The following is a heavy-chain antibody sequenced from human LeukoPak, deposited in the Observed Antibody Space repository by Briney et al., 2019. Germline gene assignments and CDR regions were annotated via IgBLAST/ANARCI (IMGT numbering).Heavy chain of an antibody. CDR3: ARELITMVRGVKRGYGMDV. CDR1: GFTFSSYR. J-gene: IGHJ6*02. V-gene: IGHV3-74*01. CDR2: ISSDGSTT. Sequence: PGGSLRLSCAASGFTFSSYRMHWVRQAPGKGLVWVSRISSDGSTTTYADSVKGRFTISRDNAKNSLYLQMNSLRAEDTAVYYCARELITMVRGVKRGYGMDVWGQGTTVTVSS. D-gene: IGHD3-10*01.